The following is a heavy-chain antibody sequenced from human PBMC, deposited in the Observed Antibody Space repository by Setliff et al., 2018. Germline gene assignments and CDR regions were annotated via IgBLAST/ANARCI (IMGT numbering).Heavy chain of an antibody. V-gene: IGHV3-23*01. CDR1: GFTFSNYA. Sequence: GGSLRLSCAASGFTFSNYAMSWVRQAPGKGLEWVSAISGSGGTRYYVDAVKGLFTISRDNSKNTVYLQMNSLRGEDTAVYYCARVGRVGYYESFQYWGQGTLVTVSS. CDR2: ISGSGGTR. CDR3: ARVGRVGYYESFQY. D-gene: IGHD3-22*01. J-gene: IGHJ1*01.